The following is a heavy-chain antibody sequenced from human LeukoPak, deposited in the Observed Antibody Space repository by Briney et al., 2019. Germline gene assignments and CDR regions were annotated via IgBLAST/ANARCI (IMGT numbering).Heavy chain of an antibody. CDR1: GYTFTGYY. CDR3: ATEQTAAAAANMEAFDI. CDR2: INPNSGGT. J-gene: IGHJ3*02. V-gene: IGHV1-2*02. Sequence: ASVKVSCKASGYTFTGYYMHWVRQAPGQGLEWMGWINPNSGGTNYAQKFQGRVTMTEDTSTDTAYMELSSLRSEDTAVYYCATEQTAAAAANMEAFDIWGQGTMVTVSS. D-gene: IGHD6-25*01.